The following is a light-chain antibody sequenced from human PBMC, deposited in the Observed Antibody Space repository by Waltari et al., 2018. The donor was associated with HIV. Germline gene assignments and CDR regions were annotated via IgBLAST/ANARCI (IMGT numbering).Light chain of an antibody. J-gene: IGKJ5*01. CDR2: DAS. Sequence: ELVLTQFPATLSLSQGERATLSCGASQSVSSSYLAWYQQKPGRAPRLLLYDASSRATGIPDRFSGSGSGTDFTLTISRLEPEDFAVYYCQQYGSSPTFGLGTRLEIK. V-gene: IGKV3D-20*01. CDR1: QSVSSSY. CDR3: QQYGSSPT.